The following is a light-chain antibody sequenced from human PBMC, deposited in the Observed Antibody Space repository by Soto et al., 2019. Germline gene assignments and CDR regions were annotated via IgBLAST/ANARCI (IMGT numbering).Light chain of an antibody. J-gene: IGKJ5*01. Sequence: DNPMNQSPSSLSASVGDRVAITCRASQGISSWLAWYQRKPGKAPKLLIYAASSLQSGVPSRFSGSGSGTVFTLTISSLQPEDFATYYCQQANSFPITFGQGTRLEIK. CDR2: AAS. CDR3: QQANSFPIT. V-gene: IGKV1D-12*01. CDR1: QGISSW.